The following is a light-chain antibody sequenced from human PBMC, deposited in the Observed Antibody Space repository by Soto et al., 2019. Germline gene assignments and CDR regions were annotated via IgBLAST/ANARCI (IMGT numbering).Light chain of an antibody. Sequence: QSVLTQPPSVSAAPGQKVTISCSGSSSNIGNNYVSWYQQLPGTAPKLLIYDNNKRPSGIPDRFSGSKSGKSATLGITGLQTGDEADYYCGTWDSSLSAVVFGGGTKRTVL. CDR3: GTWDSSLSAVV. CDR2: DNN. CDR1: SSNIGNNY. V-gene: IGLV1-51*01. J-gene: IGLJ2*01.